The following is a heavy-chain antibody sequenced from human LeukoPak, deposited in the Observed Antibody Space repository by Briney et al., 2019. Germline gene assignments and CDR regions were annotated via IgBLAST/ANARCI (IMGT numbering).Heavy chain of an antibody. Sequence: PGGSLRLSCAASGFTFDDYGMSWVRQAPGRGLEWVSTITGSGTNTDYADSVKGRFTISRDNSKNTLYLQMNSLRGDDTAVYCCAKGGSPVFYGSGRFDYWGQGTLVTVSS. D-gene: IGHD3-10*01. CDR2: ITGSGTNT. CDR1: GFTFDDYG. J-gene: IGHJ4*02. V-gene: IGHV3-23*01. CDR3: AKGGSPVFYGSGRFDY.